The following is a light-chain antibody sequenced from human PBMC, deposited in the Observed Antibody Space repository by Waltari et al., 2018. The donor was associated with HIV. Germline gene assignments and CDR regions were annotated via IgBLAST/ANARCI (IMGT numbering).Light chain of an antibody. CDR2: KAS. CDR1: QNINRW. CDR3: QQYNGLSLT. V-gene: IGKV1-5*03. J-gene: IGKJ4*01. Sequence: DIQITQSPSTLSAPVGDSVTITCRASQNINRWLAWYQQRPGNAPKLLIYKASTLEGGVPSRFSGSGSGTEFTLTITSLQPDDFASYYCQQYNGLSLTFGGGTRVEIK.